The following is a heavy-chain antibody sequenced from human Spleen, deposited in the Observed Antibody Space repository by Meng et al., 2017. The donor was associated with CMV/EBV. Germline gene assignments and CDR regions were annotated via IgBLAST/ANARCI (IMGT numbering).Heavy chain of an antibody. D-gene: IGHD5-12*01. J-gene: IGHJ4*02. V-gene: IGHV3-33*06. Sequence: GGSLRLSCAASGFTFSSYGMHWVRQAPGKGLEWVAVIWYYGSNKYYADSVKGRFTISRDNSKNTLYLQMNSLRAEDTAVYYCAKDGGYSGYDSIDYWGQGTLVTVSS. CDR1: GFTFSSYG. CDR3: AKDGGYSGYDSIDY. CDR2: IWYYGSNK.